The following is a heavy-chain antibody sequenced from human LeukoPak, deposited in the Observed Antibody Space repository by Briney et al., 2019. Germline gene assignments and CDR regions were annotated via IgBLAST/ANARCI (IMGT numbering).Heavy chain of an antibody. D-gene: IGHD2-2*01. CDR1: GFTFSTSG. J-gene: IGHJ4*02. Sequence: PGGSLRISCTGSGFTFSTSGMNWVRQAPGRGLDWISYISSSSDTIVYADSVKGRFTSSRDNAKNTVYLQMNNLRAEDTAVYYCVSFYETYWGRGTLVTVSS. CDR3: VSFYETY. CDR2: ISSSSDTI. V-gene: IGHV3-48*04.